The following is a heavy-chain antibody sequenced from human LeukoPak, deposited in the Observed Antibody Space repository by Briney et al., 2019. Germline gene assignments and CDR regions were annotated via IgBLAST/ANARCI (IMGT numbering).Heavy chain of an antibody. D-gene: IGHD3-22*01. CDR2: IYATGNT. CDR1: GASISRGSHC. V-gene: IGHV4-61*02. CDR3: ARDRSYYSDTGTDY. Sequence: SETLYLTCTVSGASISRGSHCWSWIRQPAGKGLEWIGRIYATGNTNYSPSLWRRVTISVDTSKNQFSLRLHSVTAADTAIYYCARDRSYYSDTGTDYWGQGALVTVSS. J-gene: IGHJ4*02.